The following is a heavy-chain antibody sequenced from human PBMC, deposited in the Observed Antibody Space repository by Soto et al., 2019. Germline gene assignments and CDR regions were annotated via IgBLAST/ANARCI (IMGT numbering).Heavy chain of an antibody. CDR2: IKSKTDGGTT. D-gene: IGHD3-10*01. Sequence: EVQLVEAGGGLVNPGGSLRLSCAASGFTFSNAWMSWVRQAQGKGLKWVGRIKSKTDGGTTDYAAPVKGRFTISRDDSKNTLYLQMNSLKTEDTAVYYCTTVVLPSRAFRGRFAYWGQGTLVTVSS. V-gene: IGHV3-15*01. CDR1: GFTFSNAW. CDR3: TTVVLPSRAFRGRFAY. J-gene: IGHJ4*02.